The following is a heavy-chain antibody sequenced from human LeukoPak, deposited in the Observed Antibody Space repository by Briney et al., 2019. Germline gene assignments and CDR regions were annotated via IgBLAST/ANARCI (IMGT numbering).Heavy chain of an antibody. J-gene: IGHJ3*02. Sequence: GGSLRLSCAASGFTFSSYAMTWVRQAPGKGLDWVSTISSSGGSTYYADSVKGRFTISRDNSKNTLYLQMNSLRAEDTAVYYCANLLAYCSGGSCWSEPDAFDIWGQGTMVTVSS. CDR1: GFTFSSYA. V-gene: IGHV3-23*01. CDR2: ISSSGGST. D-gene: IGHD2-15*01. CDR3: ANLLAYCSGGSCWSEPDAFDI.